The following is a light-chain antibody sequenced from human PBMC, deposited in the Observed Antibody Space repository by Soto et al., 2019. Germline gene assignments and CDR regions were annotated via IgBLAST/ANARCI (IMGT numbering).Light chain of an antibody. J-gene: IGKJ4*01. CDR2: DAS. CDR1: QSVSSY. Sequence: EIVLTQSPATLSLSPGERATRSCRASQSVSSYLAWYQQKPGQAPRLLIYDASNRATGIPARFSGSGSGTDFTLTISSLEPEDFAVYYCQQYSNWPLTFGGGIKVEIQ. V-gene: IGKV3-11*01. CDR3: QQYSNWPLT.